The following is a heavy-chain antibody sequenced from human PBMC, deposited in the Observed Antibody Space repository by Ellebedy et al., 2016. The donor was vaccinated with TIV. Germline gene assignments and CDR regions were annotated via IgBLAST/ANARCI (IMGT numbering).Heavy chain of an antibody. CDR1: GFTFSSYA. CDR2: ISNTGSRT. CDR3: AKGRGGGSDSSAPRYYFDY. D-gene: IGHD3-22*01. Sequence: GESLKISCAASGFTFSSYAMSWVRQAPGKGLEWVSTISNTGSRTYYADSVEGRFILSRDNSKKTLYLQMNSLRAEDTAVYYCAKGRGGGSDSSAPRYYFDYWGLGTLVTVSS. J-gene: IGHJ4*02. V-gene: IGHV3-23*01.